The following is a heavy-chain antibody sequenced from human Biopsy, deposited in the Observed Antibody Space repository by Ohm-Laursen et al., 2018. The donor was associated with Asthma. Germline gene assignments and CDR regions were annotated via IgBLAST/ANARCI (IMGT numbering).Heavy chain of an antibody. J-gene: IGHJ4*02. CDR3: ARAQDYYDSRGYYRSFDY. V-gene: IGHV4-31*03. D-gene: IGHD3-22*01. Sequence: SQTLSLTCTVSYGSITSGGYYWTWIRQHPGKGLEWIGFIYYSGSTYYNPSLKSRVSISIDPSKNQFSLKLSSVTAADTAVYYCARAQDYYDSRGYYRSFDYWGQGTLVPVSS. CDR2: IYYSGST. CDR1: YGSITSGGYY.